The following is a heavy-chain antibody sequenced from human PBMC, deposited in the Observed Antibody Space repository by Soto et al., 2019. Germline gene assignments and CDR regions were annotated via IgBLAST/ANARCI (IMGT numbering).Heavy chain of an antibody. J-gene: IGHJ4*02. D-gene: IGHD3-22*01. V-gene: IGHV4-59*01. CDR1: GGSISSYY. CDR3: ALGGSSGSSDY. CDR2: IYYSGST. Sequence: SETLSLTCTVSGGSISSYYWSWIRQPPGKGLEWIGYIYYSGSTNYNPSLKSRVTISVDTSKNQFSLKLSSVTAADTAVYYCALGGSSGSSDYWGQGTLVTVSS.